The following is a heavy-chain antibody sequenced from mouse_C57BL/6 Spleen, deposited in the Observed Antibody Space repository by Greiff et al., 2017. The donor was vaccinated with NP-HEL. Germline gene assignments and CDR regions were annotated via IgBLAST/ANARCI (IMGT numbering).Heavy chain of an antibody. CDR3: TRRGSSPFDY. D-gene: IGHD1-1*01. CDR1: GFTFSDAW. V-gene: IGHV6-6*01. Sequence: EVQVVESGGGLVQPGGSMKLSCAASGFTFSDAWMDWVRQSPEKGLEWVAEIRNKANNHATYYAESVKGRFTISRDDSKSSVYLQMNSLRAEDTGIYYCTRRGSSPFDYWGQGTTLTVSS. CDR2: IRNKANNHAT. J-gene: IGHJ2*01.